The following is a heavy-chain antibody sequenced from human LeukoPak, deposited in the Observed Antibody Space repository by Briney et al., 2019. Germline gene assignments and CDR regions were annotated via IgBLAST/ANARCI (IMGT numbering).Heavy chain of an antibody. J-gene: IGHJ4*02. V-gene: IGHV3-23*01. CDR2: ISGSGSNT. CDR1: GFTFTSYA. D-gene: IGHD6-19*01. CDR3: AKGWGSSGWHLDY. Sequence: PGGSLRLSCVASGFTFTSYAMSWVRQAPGKGLEWVSVISGSGSNTYYADSVKGRFTISRDNSKNTLYLQMNSLRAEDTAVYYCAKGWGSSGWHLDYWGQGTLVTVSS.